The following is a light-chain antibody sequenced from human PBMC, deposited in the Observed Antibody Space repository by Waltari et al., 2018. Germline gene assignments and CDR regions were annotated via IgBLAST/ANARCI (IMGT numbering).Light chain of an antibody. Sequence: EIVMTQSPATLSVSPGERATLSCRASQSVRNNLVWYQQKPGQAPRLLIYGAATRVTGIPARFSGSGSGTEVTLTISSLQSEDFAVYCCQQYNNWPPWTFGQGTKVEIK. J-gene: IGKJ1*01. CDR1: QSVRNN. CDR2: GAA. CDR3: QQYNNWPPWT. V-gene: IGKV3-15*01.